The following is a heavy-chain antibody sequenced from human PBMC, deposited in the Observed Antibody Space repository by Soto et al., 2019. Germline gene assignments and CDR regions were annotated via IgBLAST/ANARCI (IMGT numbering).Heavy chain of an antibody. Sequence: QVQLVQSGAEVKKPGSSVKVSCKASGGTFSSYAISWVRQAPGQGLEWMGGIIPIFGTANYAQKFQGRVTITADESTSTAYMERSSLRSEDTAVYYFARYGISGAYWSPGGAWYFDLWGRGPLVTVSS. CDR3: ARYGISGAYWSPGGAWYFDL. CDR2: IIPIFGTA. CDR1: GGTFSSYA. D-gene: IGHD4-17*01. J-gene: IGHJ2*01. V-gene: IGHV1-69*01.